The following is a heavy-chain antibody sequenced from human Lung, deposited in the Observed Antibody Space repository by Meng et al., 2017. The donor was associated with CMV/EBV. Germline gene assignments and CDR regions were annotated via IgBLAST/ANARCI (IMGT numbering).Heavy chain of an antibody. Sequence: SETLSLXXAVYGGSFSGYYWSWIRQPPGKGLEWIGEINHSGSTNYNPSLKSRVTISVDTSKNQFSLKLSSVTAADTAVYYCARGRGKPAAIYYYGMDVWGQWATVTVSS. CDR3: ARGRGKPAAIYYYGMDV. J-gene: IGHJ6*02. V-gene: IGHV4-34*01. CDR1: GGSFSGYY. D-gene: IGHD2-2*02. CDR2: INHSGST.